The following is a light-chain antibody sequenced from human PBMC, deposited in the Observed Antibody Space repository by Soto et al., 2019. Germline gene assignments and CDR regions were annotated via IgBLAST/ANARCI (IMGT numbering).Light chain of an antibody. CDR1: SSNIGAGYA. CDR2: ANT. Sequence: QSVLTQPPSVSGAPGQRVTISCTGSSSNIGAGYAVHWYQQLPETAPKLLIYANTNRPSGVPDRFSGSKSGTSASLAITGLQAEDEADYYCQSYDSRLSAWVFGGGTKLTVL. V-gene: IGLV1-40*01. J-gene: IGLJ3*02. CDR3: QSYDSRLSAWV.